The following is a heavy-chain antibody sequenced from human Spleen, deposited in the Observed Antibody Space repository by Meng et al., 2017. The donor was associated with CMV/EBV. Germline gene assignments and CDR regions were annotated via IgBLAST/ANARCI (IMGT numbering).Heavy chain of an antibody. CDR2: ISYDGSSQ. V-gene: IGHV3-30*04. D-gene: IGHD1-1*01. CDR3: ARVEGPLPELANIDY. J-gene: IGHJ4*02. Sequence: GESLKISCAASGFTFTYHAMHWVRQAPGKGLEWVAVISYDGSSQYYLESVKGRVTISRDDSKNTVYLQMNSLRPEDTAVYYCARVEGPLPELANIDYWGQGMLVTVSS. CDR1: GFTFTYHA.